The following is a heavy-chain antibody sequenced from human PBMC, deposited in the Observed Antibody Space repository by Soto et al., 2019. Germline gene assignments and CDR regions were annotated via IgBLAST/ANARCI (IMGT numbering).Heavy chain of an antibody. J-gene: IGHJ4*02. Sequence: QVQLVQSGAEVKKPGSSVKVSCKASGGTFSSYAISWVRQAPGQGLEWMGGIIPIFGTANYAQKFQGRVTITADESTSTAYMELSSLSSDDTAVYYCARHLVSSRSWYLGEYYFDYWGQGTLLTVSS. CDR3: ARHLVSSRSWYLGEYYFDY. D-gene: IGHD6-13*01. CDR2: IIPIFGTA. CDR1: GGTFSSYA. V-gene: IGHV1-69*01.